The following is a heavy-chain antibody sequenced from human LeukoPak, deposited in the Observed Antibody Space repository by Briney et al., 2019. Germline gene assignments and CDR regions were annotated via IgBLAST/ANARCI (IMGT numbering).Heavy chain of an antibody. V-gene: IGHV4-34*01. Sequence: LEWIGEINHSGSTNYNPSLKSRVTISVDTSKNQFSLKLSSVTAADTAVYYCARARWNVFDYWGQGTLVTVSS. CDR3: ARARWNVFDY. J-gene: IGHJ4*02. D-gene: IGHD1-1*01. CDR2: INHSGST.